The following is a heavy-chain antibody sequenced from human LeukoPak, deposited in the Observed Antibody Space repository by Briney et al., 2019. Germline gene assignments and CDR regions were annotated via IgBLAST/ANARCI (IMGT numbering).Heavy chain of an antibody. CDR1: GFTFSIYP. CDR3: AKDLFGGPARAFFDY. V-gene: IGHV3-23*01. D-gene: IGHD3-16*01. CDR2: ISGSGGYA. Sequence: GGSLRLSCAASGFTFSIYPMSWVRQAPGKGLEWVSSISGSGGYAYYANSVKGRFITSRNNSKNTPYLKLNSLIAEDTAVYYCAKDLFGGPARAFFDYWGQGTLVTVSS. J-gene: IGHJ4*02.